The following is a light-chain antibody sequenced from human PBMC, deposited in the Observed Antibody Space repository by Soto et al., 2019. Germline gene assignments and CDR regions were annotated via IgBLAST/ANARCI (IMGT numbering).Light chain of an antibody. J-gene: IGKJ2*01. CDR1: QSVSSSY. CDR3: QEYGSAPPYT. V-gene: IGKV3-20*01. Sequence: EIVLTQSPGTLSLSPGERATLSCRASQSVSSSYLAWYQQKPGQAPRLLIYGASSRGTGIPDRLSGSGSGTDFTLTISRLEPEDFAVYYCQEYGSAPPYTFGQGTKLEIK. CDR2: GAS.